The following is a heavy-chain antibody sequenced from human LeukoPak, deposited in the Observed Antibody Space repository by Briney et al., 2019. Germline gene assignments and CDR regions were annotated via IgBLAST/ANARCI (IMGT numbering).Heavy chain of an antibody. V-gene: IGHV4-4*07. D-gene: IGHD2-2*01. CDR3: ARERQLLHYYYYYYMDV. CDR1: GGSISSYY. Sequence: SETLSLTCTVSGGSISSYYWSRIRQPAGKGLEWIGRIYTSGSTNYNPSLKSRVTMSVDTSKNQFSLKLSSVTAADTAVYYCARERQLLHYYYYYYMDVWGKGTTVTVSS. CDR2: IYTSGST. J-gene: IGHJ6*03.